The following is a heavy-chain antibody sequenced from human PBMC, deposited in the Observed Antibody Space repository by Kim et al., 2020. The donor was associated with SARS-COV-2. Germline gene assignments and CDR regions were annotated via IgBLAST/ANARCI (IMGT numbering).Heavy chain of an antibody. V-gene: IGHV4-34*01. D-gene: IGHD6-6*01. J-gene: IGHJ4*02. CDR3: ARGRGIAARPADY. Sequence: YNPSLKSRVTISVDTSKNQFSLKLSSVTAADTAVYYCARGRGIAARPADYWGQGTLVTVSS.